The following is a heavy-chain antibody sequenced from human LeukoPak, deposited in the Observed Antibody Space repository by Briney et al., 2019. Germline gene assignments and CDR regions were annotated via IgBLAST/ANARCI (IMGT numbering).Heavy chain of an antibody. CDR2: IVHSGNT. CDR3: ARLNGPKLDFDY. Sequence: SETLSLTCAVHGGSFSGYYWSWIRQPPGKGLEWIGEIVHSGNTKYNPSLKSRVTISVDTSKNQFSLNLTSVTAADTAVYYCARLNGPKLDFDYWGPGTLVTVSS. D-gene: IGHD2-8*01. J-gene: IGHJ4*02. CDR1: GGSFSGYY. V-gene: IGHV4-34*12.